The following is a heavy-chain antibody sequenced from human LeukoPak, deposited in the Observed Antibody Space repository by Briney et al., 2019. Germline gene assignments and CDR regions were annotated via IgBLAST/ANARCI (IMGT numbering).Heavy chain of an antibody. CDR3: AKDFPHYYEVPHGMDV. Sequence: PGRSLRLSCAASGFTFSSYGMHWVRQAPGKGLEWVAVISYDGSNKYYADSVKGRFTISRDDAKNSLYLQMNGLRVEDTAIYYCAKDFPHYYEVPHGMDVWGQGTTVTV. J-gene: IGHJ6*02. D-gene: IGHD3-22*01. CDR2: ISYDGSNK. V-gene: IGHV3-30*18. CDR1: GFTFSSYG.